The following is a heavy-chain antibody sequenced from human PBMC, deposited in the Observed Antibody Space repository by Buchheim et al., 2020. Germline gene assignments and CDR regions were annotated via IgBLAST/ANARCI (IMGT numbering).Heavy chain of an antibody. J-gene: IGHJ6*02. Sequence: QVQLQQWGAGLLKPSETLSLTCAVYGGSFSVYYWSWIRQPPGKGLEWIGEIDHRGSTNYNPSLKSRVTISIDASNNQFSPKLSSVTAADTAVYYCARIARSYGMDVWGQGTT. CDR1: GGSFSVYY. CDR3: ARIARSYGMDV. CDR2: IDHRGST. V-gene: IGHV4-34*01.